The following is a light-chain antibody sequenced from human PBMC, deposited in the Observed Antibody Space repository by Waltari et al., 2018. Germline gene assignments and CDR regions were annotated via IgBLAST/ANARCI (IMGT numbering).Light chain of an antibody. Sequence: IAITQSPDSLAGPLGARATIHCKSSQSVLSSSNNKNYVRCYQKKPGQPPKLLISWASTRESGVPDRFSGSGSGTDFTLTISSLQAEDVAVYYCQQCYSSPYTFGQGTKLEIK. J-gene: IGKJ2*01. CDR1: QSVLSSSNNKNY. CDR3: QQCYSSPYT. CDR2: WAS. V-gene: IGKV4-1*01.